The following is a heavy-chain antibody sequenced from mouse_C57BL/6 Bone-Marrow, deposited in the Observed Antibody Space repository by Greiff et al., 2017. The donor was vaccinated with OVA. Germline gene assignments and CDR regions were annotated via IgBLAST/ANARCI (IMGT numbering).Heavy chain of an antibody. V-gene: IGHV1-63*01. J-gene: IGHJ3*01. D-gene: IGHD2-14*01. Sequence: QVQLQQSGAELVRPGTSVKMSCKASGYTFTNYWIGWAKQRPGHGLEWIGDIYPGGGYTNYNEKFKGKATLTADKSSSTAYMQFSSLTSEDAAVYYCGRRGVRGGFAYWGQGTLVTVSA. CDR2: IYPGGGYT. CDR1: GYTFTNYW. CDR3: GRRGVRGGFAY.